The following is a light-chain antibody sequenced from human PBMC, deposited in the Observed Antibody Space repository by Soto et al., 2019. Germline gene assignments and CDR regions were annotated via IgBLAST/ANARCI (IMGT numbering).Light chain of an antibody. Sequence: QSALTQPASVSGSPGQSITISCTGTSSDVGGSNLVSWYQQYPDKAPKLIIYEGTKRPSGISTRFSDSKSGNTASLTISGLQAEDEAHYHCCSYSGGGLSLWVFGGGTKLTVL. V-gene: IGLV2-23*01. CDR3: CSYSGGGLSLWV. J-gene: IGLJ3*02. CDR1: SSDVGGSNL. CDR2: EGT.